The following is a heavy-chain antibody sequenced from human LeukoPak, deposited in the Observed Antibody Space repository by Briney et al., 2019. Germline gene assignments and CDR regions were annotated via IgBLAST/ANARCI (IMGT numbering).Heavy chain of an antibody. Sequence: SSETLSLTCTVSGGSISSYYWSWIRQPPGKGLEWIGYMYYRGNTNYDPSLKSRVTISIDTPNNQFSLKLSSVTAADTAVYYCATGVHGIAAAGDYYFDYWGQGTLVTVSS. CDR1: GGSISSYY. V-gene: IGHV4-59*01. J-gene: IGHJ4*02. CDR3: ATGVHGIAAAGDYYFDY. CDR2: MYYRGNT. D-gene: IGHD6-13*01.